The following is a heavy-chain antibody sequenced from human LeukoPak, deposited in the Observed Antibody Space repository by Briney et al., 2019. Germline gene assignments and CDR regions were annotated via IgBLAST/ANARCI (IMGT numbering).Heavy chain of an antibody. J-gene: IGHJ4*02. CDR2: IKSKTAGGAT. CDR1: GFTFTYAW. D-gene: IGHD4-23*01. Sequence: NPGGSLRLSCAASGFTFTYAWMSWVRQAPGKGLEWIGRIKSKTAGGATDYAAPVKGRFTVSRDDSENTLYLQMTSLKIEDTGVYYCTTELYGGPDHWGQGTLVTVSS. CDR3: TTELYGGPDH. V-gene: IGHV3-15*01.